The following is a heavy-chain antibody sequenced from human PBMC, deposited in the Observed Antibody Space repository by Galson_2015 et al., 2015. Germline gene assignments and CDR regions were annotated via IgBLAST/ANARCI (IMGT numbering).Heavy chain of an antibody. Sequence: SVKVSCKASGYTFTSYDINWVRQATGQGLEWMGWMNPNSGNTGYAQKFQGRVTMTRNTSISTAYMELSGLRSEDTAVYYCARASSSWVHDAFDIWGQGTMVTVSS. J-gene: IGHJ3*02. CDR3: ARASSSWVHDAFDI. V-gene: IGHV1-8*01. CDR2: MNPNSGNT. CDR1: GYTFTSYD. D-gene: IGHD6-6*01.